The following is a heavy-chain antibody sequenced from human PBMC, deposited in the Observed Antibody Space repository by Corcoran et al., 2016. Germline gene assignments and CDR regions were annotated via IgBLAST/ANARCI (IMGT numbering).Heavy chain of an antibody. CDR2: IRSKAYGGTT. Sequence: EVQLVESGGGLVQPGRSLRLSCTASGFTLGDYAMSWFRQAPGKGLEWVGFIRSKAYGGTTEYAASVKGRFTISRDDSKSIAYLKMNSLKTEDTAVYYCAREGVDSAFDYWGQVTLVTVSS. D-gene: IGHD3-9*01. CDR1: GFTLGDYA. V-gene: IGHV3-49*03. CDR3: AREGVDSAFDY. J-gene: IGHJ4*02.